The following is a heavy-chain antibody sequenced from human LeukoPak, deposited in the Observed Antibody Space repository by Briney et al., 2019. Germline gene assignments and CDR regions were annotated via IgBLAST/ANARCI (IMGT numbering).Heavy chain of an antibody. CDR2: IYYSGST. CDR3: ARQPWEGTAYYFDF. V-gene: IGHV4-59*01. Sequence: SETLSLTCTVSGGSISSYYWSWIRQPPGKGLEWIGYIYYSGSTNYNPSLKSRVTISVDTSKNQFSLQLSSVTAADTAVYFCARQPWEGTAYYFDFWGLGTLVTVSS. J-gene: IGHJ4*02. D-gene: IGHD1-26*01. CDR1: GGSISSYY.